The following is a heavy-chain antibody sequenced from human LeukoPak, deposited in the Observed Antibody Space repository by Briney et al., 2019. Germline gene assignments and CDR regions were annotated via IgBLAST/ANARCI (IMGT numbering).Heavy chain of an antibody. CDR1: GGSISSSY. D-gene: IGHD3-10*01. CDR3: AGFGAGSYY. Sequence: SETPSLTCTVSGGSISSSYCSWIRQPAGKGLEWIGRIYTTGSTDSTDFNPSLKSRVTMSVDTSKNQFSLKLGSVTAADTAVYYCAGFGAGSYYWGQGTLVTVSS. V-gene: IGHV4-4*07. J-gene: IGHJ4*02. CDR2: IYTTGSTDST.